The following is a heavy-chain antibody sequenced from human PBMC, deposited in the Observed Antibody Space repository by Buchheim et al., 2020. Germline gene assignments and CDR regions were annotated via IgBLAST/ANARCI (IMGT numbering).Heavy chain of an antibody. CDR1: GFTFSNAW. D-gene: IGHD5-18*01. V-gene: IGHV3-15*04. J-gene: IGHJ4*02. CDR2: IESETYGATT. CDR3: TAKETALAH. Sequence: EVQLVESGGGLVKPGGSLRLSCAASGFTFSNAWMSWVRQAPGKGLEWVGRIESETYGATTDYAAPVKGRFTISRDDSQNTVYLQMNSLRNEDTAVYYCTAKETALAHWGQGT.